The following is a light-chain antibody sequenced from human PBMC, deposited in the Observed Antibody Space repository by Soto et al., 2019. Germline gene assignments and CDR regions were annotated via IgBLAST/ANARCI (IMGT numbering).Light chain of an antibody. CDR3: QQSYNSPPIT. CDR2: AAS. CDR1: QNFFSS. J-gene: IGKJ5*01. Sequence: DIPMTQSPSSLSASVGDRVTITCRACQNFFSSLTWYQQKPGKAPKLLIYAASSLPSGVPARFSGSGSGTDFTLTITSLQPEDFATYYCQQSYNSPPITFGQGTRLENK. V-gene: IGKV1-39*01.